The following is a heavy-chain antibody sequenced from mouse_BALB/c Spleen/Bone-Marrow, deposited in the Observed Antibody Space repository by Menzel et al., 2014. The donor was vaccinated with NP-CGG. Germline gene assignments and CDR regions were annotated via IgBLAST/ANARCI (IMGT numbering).Heavy chain of an antibody. CDR3: ARPDYYGYLNY. CDR1: GFDFSRYW. CDR2: INPDSRTI. V-gene: IGHV4-1*02. D-gene: IGHD1-1*01. Sequence: EVKLVESGGGLVQPGGSLKFSCAASGFDFSRYWMSWVQQAPGKGLEWIGEINPDSRTINYSPSLKDKFIISRDNAKNTLYLRLNKVRSEDTALYYCARPDYYGYLNYWGQGTTLTVSS. J-gene: IGHJ2*01.